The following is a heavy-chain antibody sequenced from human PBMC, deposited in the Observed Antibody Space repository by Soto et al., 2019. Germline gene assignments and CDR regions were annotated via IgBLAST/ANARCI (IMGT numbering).Heavy chain of an antibody. J-gene: IGHJ4*02. CDR1: GYNFNNYG. V-gene: IGHV1-18*01. CDR2: IGVYNGNT. D-gene: IGHD6-19*01. CDR3: ARVEAVAGTMVDY. Sequence: ASVKVSCKASGYNFNNYGVTWVRQAPGQGLEWMGWIGVYNGNTKYPQKVQGRVTVTADTSTSTAYMELRSLRSDDTAVYYCARVEAVAGTMVDYWGQGTLVTVSS.